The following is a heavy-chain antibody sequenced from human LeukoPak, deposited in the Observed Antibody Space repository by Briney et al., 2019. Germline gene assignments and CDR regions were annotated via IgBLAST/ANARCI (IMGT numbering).Heavy chain of an antibody. Sequence: ASVKVSCKASGYTFTSYYMHWVRQAPGQGLEWMGWINPNSGGTNYAQKFQGRVTMTRDTSISTAYMELSRLRSDDTAVYYCARELQWEPQAFDYWGQGTLVTVSS. CDR1: GYTFTSYY. CDR3: ARELQWEPQAFDY. CDR2: INPNSGGT. J-gene: IGHJ4*02. D-gene: IGHD1-26*01. V-gene: IGHV1-2*02.